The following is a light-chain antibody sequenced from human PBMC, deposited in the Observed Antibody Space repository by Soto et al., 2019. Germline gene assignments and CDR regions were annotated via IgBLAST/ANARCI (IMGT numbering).Light chain of an antibody. V-gene: IGLV2-14*01. CDR1: SSDVGGYNY. J-gene: IGLJ1*01. CDR2: DVS. Sequence: QSVLTQPASVSGSPGQSITISCTGTSSDVGGYNYVSWYQRHPGKAPKLMIYDVSNRPSGVSNRFSGSKSGNTASLTISGLQAEDEADYYCSSYTYVFGTGTKVTVL. CDR3: SSYTYV.